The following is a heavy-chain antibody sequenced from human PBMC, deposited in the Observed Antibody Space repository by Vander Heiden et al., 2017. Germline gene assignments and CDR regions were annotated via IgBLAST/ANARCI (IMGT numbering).Heavy chain of an antibody. V-gene: IGHV3-15*01. CDR2: IKSKTDGGTT. J-gene: IGHJ3*02. CDR3: TFIPLLGGNESDAFDI. D-gene: IGHD2-15*01. CDR1: GFTFSNPW. Sequence: EVQLVESGGGLVKPGGSLRLSCAASGFTFSNPWMSWVRQAPGKGLEWVGRIKSKTDGGTTDYAAPVKGRFTISRDDSKNTLYLQMNSLKTEDTAVYYCTFIPLLGGNESDAFDIWGQGTMVTVSS.